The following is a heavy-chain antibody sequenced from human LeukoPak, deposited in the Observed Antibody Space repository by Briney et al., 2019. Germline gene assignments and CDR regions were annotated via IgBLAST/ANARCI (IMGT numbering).Heavy chain of an antibody. CDR1: DGSFSGYY. Sequence: SETLSLTCAVYDGSFSGYYWSWIRQPPGKGLEWIGEINHSGSTNYNPSLKSRVTISVDTSKNQFSLKLSSVTAADTAVYYCARGHGPYYYDSSGYYYYWGQGTLVTVSS. CDR2: INHSGST. V-gene: IGHV4-34*01. D-gene: IGHD3-22*01. J-gene: IGHJ4*02. CDR3: ARGHGPYYYDSSGYYYY.